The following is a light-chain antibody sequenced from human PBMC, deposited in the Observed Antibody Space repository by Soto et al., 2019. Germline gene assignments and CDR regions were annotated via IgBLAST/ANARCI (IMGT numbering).Light chain of an antibody. CDR2: RNN. CDR1: SSNIGSNY. CDR3: SAWDDTLSGYV. Sequence: QSVLTQPPSASGTPGQRVTISCSGSSSNIGSNYVYWYQQLPGTAPKIIIYRNNQRPSGVPDRISGSKSGTSASLAISGLRSEDEADYYCSAWDDTLSGYVFGTGTKLPVL. V-gene: IGLV1-47*01. J-gene: IGLJ1*01.